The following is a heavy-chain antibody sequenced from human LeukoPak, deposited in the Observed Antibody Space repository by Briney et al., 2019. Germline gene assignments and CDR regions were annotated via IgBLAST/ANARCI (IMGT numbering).Heavy chain of an antibody. Sequence: GGSLRLSCAASGFTVSSNYMSWVRQAPGKGLEWVGFIRSKAYGGTTEYAASVKGRFTISRDDSKSIAYLQMNSLKTEDTAVYYCTSYPDAFDIWGQGTMVTVSS. CDR2: IRSKAYGGTT. D-gene: IGHD3-16*02. J-gene: IGHJ3*02. CDR1: GFTVSSNY. CDR3: TSYPDAFDI. V-gene: IGHV3-49*04.